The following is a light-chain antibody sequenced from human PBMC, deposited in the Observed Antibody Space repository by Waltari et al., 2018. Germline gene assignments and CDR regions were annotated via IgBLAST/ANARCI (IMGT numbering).Light chain of an antibody. CDR1: NSNIGSNT. V-gene: IGLV1-44*01. Sequence: QSVLTQPPSASGTPGQGVTISCSGSNSNIGSNTVSWYQQFPGTAPQLLIHTVTRRPSGVPDRFSGSKSGTSASLAISGLQSEDEAHYFCAAWDDSLSGRVFGGGTKVTVI. CDR2: TVT. J-gene: IGLJ3*02. CDR3: AAWDDSLSGRV.